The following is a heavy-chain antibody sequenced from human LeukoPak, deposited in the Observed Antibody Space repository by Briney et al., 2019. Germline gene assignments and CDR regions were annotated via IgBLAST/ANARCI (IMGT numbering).Heavy chain of an antibody. CDR2: FDPGDGET. D-gene: IGHD3-10*01. V-gene: IGHV1-24*01. CDR3: ATDLFGMGWFDP. CDR1: GYTLTELS. Sequence: ASVKVSCKVSGYTLTELSMHWVRQAPGKGLEWMGGFDPGDGETIYAQKFQGRVTMTEDTSTDTAYMELSSLGSEDTAVYYCATDLFGMGWFDPWGQGTLVTVSS. J-gene: IGHJ5*02.